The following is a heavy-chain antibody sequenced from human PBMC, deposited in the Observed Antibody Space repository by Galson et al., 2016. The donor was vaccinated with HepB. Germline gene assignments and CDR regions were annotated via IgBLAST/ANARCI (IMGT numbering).Heavy chain of an antibody. D-gene: IGHD2/OR15-2a*01. Sequence: SLRLSCAASGFTFSNRGMHWVRQAPGKGLEWVAADSMDGRRKFYADSVKGRFTISRDNSNNMLFLQMNSLRADDTAVYYCAKRHEYCPPVGCSVDYWGQGILVSVSS. CDR1: GFTFSNRG. V-gene: IGHV3-30*18. J-gene: IGHJ4*02. CDR2: DSMDGRRK. CDR3: AKRHEYCPPVGCSVDY.